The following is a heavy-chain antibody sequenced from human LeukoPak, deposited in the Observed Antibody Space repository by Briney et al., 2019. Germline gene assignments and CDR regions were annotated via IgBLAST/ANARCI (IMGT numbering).Heavy chain of an antibody. CDR3: ARALSSGWYDPQDY. D-gene: IGHD6-19*01. V-gene: IGHV1-2*02. Sequence: ASVKVSCKASGYTFTGYYMHWVRQAPGQGFEWMGWINPNSGGTNYAQKFQGRVTMTRDTSISTAYMELSRLRSDDTAVYYCARALSSGWYDPQDYWGQGTLVTVSS. J-gene: IGHJ4*02. CDR1: GYTFTGYY. CDR2: INPNSGGT.